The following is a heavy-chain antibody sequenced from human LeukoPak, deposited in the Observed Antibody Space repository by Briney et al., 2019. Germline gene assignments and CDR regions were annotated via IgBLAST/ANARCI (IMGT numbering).Heavy chain of an antibody. CDR2: ISRDGSIK. Sequence: GTSLRLSCAASTFILSSYDMHWVRQPPGKGLEWLAVISRDGSIKYHADSVRGRLTISRDNSHNTLFLQMISLIVEDTAVYYCARHFTAGSIDHWGQGNLVTVSS. V-gene: IGHV3-30*04. D-gene: IGHD6-19*01. CDR1: TFILSSYD. J-gene: IGHJ4*02. CDR3: ARHFTAGSIDH.